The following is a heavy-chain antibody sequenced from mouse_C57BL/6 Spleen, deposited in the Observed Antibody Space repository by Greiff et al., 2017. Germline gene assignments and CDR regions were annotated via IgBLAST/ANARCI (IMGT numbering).Heavy chain of an antibody. Sequence: EVQLLQSGTVLARPGASVKMSCKTSGYTFTSYWMHWVKQRPGQGLEWIGAIYPGNSDTSYNQTFKGKAKLTAVTSDSTAYMELSSLTNEDSAVYYCTYEGLTVFAYWGQGTLVTVSA. J-gene: IGHJ3*01. CDR2: IYPGNSDT. D-gene: IGHD2-3*01. V-gene: IGHV1-5*01. CDR1: GYTFTSYW. CDR3: TYEGLTVFAY.